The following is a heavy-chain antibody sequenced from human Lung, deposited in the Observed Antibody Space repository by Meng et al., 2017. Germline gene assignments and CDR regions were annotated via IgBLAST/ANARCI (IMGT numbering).Heavy chain of an antibody. J-gene: IGHJ4*02. D-gene: IGHD4-11*01. V-gene: IGHV4-34*01. Sequence: QVQLEDSGPGLLKPSETLSLSCVVSGGSFSYYYWSWTRQPPGKGLEWIGEINHSGSTNYNPSLESRATISVDTSQNNLSLKLSSVTAADSAVYYCARGPTTMAHDFDYWGQGTLVTVSS. CDR1: GGSFSYYY. CDR2: INHSGST. CDR3: ARGPTTMAHDFDY.